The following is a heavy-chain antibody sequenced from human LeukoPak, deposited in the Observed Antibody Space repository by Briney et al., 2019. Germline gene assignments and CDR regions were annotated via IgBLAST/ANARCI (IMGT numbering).Heavy chain of an antibody. V-gene: IGHV5-51*01. D-gene: IGHD6-13*01. J-gene: IGHJ4*02. Sequence: GESLKISCKGSGYSFASYSIGWVRQMPGKGLEWMGIIYPGDSDTRYSPSFQGQVTISADKSISSAYLQWSSLKASDTAMYYCARPGRSGYSGFDYWGQGTLVTVSS. CDR3: ARPGRSGYSGFDY. CDR1: GYSFASYS. CDR2: IYPGDSDT.